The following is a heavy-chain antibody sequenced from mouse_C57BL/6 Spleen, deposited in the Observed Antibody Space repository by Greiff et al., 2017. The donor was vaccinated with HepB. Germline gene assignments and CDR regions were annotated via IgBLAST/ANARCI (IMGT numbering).Heavy chain of an antibody. CDR1: GYTFTSYW. CDR3: ARGPYYYGSSLYAMDY. V-gene: IGHV1-55*01. Sequence: QVQLKQPGAELVKPGASVKMSCKASGYTFTSYWITWVKQRPGQGLEWIGDIYPGSGSTNYNEKFKSKATLTVDTSSSTAYMQLSSLTSEDSAVYYCARGPYYYGSSLYAMDYWGQGTSVTVSS. J-gene: IGHJ4*01. CDR2: IYPGSGST. D-gene: IGHD1-1*01.